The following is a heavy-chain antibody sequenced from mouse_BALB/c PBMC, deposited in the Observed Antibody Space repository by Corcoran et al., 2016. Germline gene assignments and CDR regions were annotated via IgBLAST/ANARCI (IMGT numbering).Heavy chain of an antibody. CDR1: GYTFTSYG. CDR2: INPYNDGT. V-gene: IGHV1S136*01. CDR3: FNSWFDY. D-gene: IGHD1-3*01. J-gene: IGHJ3*01. Sequence: EVQLQQSGPELVKPGASVKMSCKASGYTFTSYGMHWVKQKPGQGLEWIGYINPYNDGTKYNEKFKGKATLTSDKSSSTAYMERISMTSEDSAVYFCFNSWFDYRGQGTLVTVSA.